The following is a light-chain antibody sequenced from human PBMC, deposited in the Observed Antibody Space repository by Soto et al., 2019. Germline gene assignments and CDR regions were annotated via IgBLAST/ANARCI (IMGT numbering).Light chain of an antibody. CDR1: QSVSSN. Sequence: ELVMTQSPATLSVSPGERATLSCSASQSVSSNLAWYQQKPGPAPRLLIYGASTRATGIPARFSGSGSGTEFTLTISSLQPDDCETYDCQHYNSYSEAFGQGTKVDIK. CDR2: GAS. V-gene: IGKV3-15*01. J-gene: IGKJ1*01. CDR3: QHYNSYSEA.